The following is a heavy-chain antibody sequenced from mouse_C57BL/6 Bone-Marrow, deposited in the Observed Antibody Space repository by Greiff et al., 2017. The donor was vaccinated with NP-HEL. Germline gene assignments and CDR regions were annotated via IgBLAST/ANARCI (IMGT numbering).Heavy chain of an antibody. CDR3: ARGSGRYYYAMDY. V-gene: IGHV1-81*01. J-gene: IGHJ4*01. CDR1: GYTFTSYG. CDR2: IYPRSGNT. Sequence: QVQLKESGAELARPGASVKLSCKASGYTFTSYGISWVKQRTGQGLEWIGEIYPRSGNTYYNEKFKGKATLTADKSSSTAYMELRSLTSEDSAVYFCARGSGRYYYAMDYWGQGTSVTVSS.